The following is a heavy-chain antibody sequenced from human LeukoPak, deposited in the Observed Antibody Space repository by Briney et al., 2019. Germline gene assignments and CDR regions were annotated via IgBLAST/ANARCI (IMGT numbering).Heavy chain of an antibody. V-gene: IGHV3-48*01. D-gene: IGHD6-13*01. Sequence: GGSLRLSCAASGFTFSSYSMNWVRQAPGKGLEWVSYISSSSSTIYYADSVKGRFTISRGNAKNSLYLQMNSLRAEDTAVYYCARGGSSWYRRFDYWGQGTLVTVSS. CDR1: GFTFSSYS. J-gene: IGHJ4*02. CDR3: ARGGSSWYRRFDY. CDR2: ISSSSSTI.